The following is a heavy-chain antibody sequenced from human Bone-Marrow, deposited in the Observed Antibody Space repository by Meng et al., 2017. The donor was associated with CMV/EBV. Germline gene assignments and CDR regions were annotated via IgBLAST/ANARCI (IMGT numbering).Heavy chain of an antibody. V-gene: IGHV3-43D*03. D-gene: IGHD5-18*01. CDR1: GFNFDDSA. CDR2: ISWDGDDT. CDR3: AAAIVNWFDP. Sequence: GGSLRLSCAASGFNFDDSAMHWVRQAPGRSLEWVSLISWDGDDTYYAGSVKGRFTISRDNAKNSLYLQMNSLRAEDTAVYYCAAAIVNWFDPWGQGTLVTVSS. J-gene: IGHJ5*02.